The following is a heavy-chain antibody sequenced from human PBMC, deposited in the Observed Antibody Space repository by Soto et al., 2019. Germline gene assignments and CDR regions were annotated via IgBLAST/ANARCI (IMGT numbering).Heavy chain of an antibody. CDR3: ARQSTGCSVEVDY. CDR1: GGSISGSSFY. V-gene: IGHV4-39*01. CDR2: IHYSGST. J-gene: IGHJ4*02. Sequence: PSETLSLTCAVSGGSISGSSFYWDWIRQPPEKGLGSIGSIHYSGSTYYNPSLKSRVTMSVDTSKNQFSLKLTSVTAADTAVYYCARQSTGCSVEVDYWGKGTLVTVSS. D-gene: IGHD6-25*01.